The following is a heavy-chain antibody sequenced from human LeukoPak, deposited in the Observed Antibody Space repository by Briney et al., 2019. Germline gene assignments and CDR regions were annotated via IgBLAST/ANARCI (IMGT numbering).Heavy chain of an antibody. J-gene: IGHJ4*02. D-gene: IGHD4-11*01. CDR3: VRLYDDYTNGHFDS. V-gene: IGHV3-21*01. Sequence: AGGSLRLSCAASGFTFSSYSMNWVRQAPGKGLEWVSSITSSSSYIYYADSVKGRFTIPRHNAKNSLYLQLNSLRAEDTAVYYCVRLYDDYTNGHFDSWGQGTLVTVSS. CDR2: ITSSSSYI. CDR1: GFTFSSYS.